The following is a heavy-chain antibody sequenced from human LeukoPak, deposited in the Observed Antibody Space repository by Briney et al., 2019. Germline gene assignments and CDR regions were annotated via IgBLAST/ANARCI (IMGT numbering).Heavy chain of an antibody. D-gene: IGHD2-15*01. J-gene: IGHJ6*03. V-gene: IGHV4-34*01. CDR1: GGSFSGYY. Sequence: YPSETLSLTCAVYGGSFSGYYWSWIRQPPGKGLEWIGSIYYSGSTYYNPSLKSRVTISVDTSKNQFSLKLSSVTAADTAVYYCARVKVVGGNYMDVWGKGTTVTVSS. CDR3: ARVKVVGGNYMDV. CDR2: IYYSGST.